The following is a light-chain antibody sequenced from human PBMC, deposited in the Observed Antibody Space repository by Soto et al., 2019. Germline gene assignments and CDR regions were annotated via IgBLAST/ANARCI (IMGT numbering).Light chain of an antibody. V-gene: IGLV2-14*01. Sequence: QSVLTQPASVSGSPGQSITISCTGTSSDVGDYNYVSWYQQHPGKAPKLMIYDVSNRPSGVSNRFSGSKSGNTASLTISRLQAEDEADYYCSSYTSSSVYVFGTGTKLTVL. CDR3: SSYTSSSVYV. CDR2: DVS. J-gene: IGLJ1*01. CDR1: SSDVGDYNY.